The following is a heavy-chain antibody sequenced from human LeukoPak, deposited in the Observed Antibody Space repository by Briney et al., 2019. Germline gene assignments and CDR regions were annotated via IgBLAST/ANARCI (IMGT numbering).Heavy chain of an antibody. CDR2: IYYSGST. Sequence: SETLSLTCTVSGGSISSGDYYWSWIRQPPGKGLEWIGYIYYSGSTYYDPSLKSRVTISVDTSKNQFSLKLSSVTAADTAVYYCVRRTSGSYSDYWGQGTLVTASS. D-gene: IGHD1-26*01. CDR1: GGSISSGDYY. J-gene: IGHJ4*02. V-gene: IGHV4-30-4*01. CDR3: VRRTSGSYSDY.